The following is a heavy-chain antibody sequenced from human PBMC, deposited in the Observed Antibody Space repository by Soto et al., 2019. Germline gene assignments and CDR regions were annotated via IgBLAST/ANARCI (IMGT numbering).Heavy chain of an antibody. CDR2: IYHSGRT. Sequence: QVQLQESGPGLVKPSGTLSLTCAVSGGSISSSNWWSWVRQPPGKGLEWIGEIYHSGRTNYNPSLTTRVTISVDKSKNQFSLKLSSVTAADTAVYYCARVSGSYYYGMDVWGQGTTVTVSS. CDR1: GGSISSSNW. CDR3: ARVSGSYYYGMDV. J-gene: IGHJ6*02. V-gene: IGHV4-4*02. D-gene: IGHD5-12*01.